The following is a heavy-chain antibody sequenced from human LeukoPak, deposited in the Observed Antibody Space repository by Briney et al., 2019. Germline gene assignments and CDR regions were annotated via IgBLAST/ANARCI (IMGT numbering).Heavy chain of an antibody. Sequence: APVKVSCKASGGTFSSYAISWVRQAPGQGLEWMGRIIPILGIANYAQKFQGRVTITADKSTSTAYMELSSLRSEDTAVYYCARDHPGDYWGQGTLVTVSS. CDR2: IIPILGIA. V-gene: IGHV1-69*04. J-gene: IGHJ4*02. CDR1: GGTFSSYA. D-gene: IGHD3-10*01. CDR3: ARDHPGDY.